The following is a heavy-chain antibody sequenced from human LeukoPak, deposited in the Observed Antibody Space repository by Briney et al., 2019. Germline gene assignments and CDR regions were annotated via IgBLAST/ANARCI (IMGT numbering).Heavy chain of an antibody. J-gene: IGHJ6*03. CDR3: ARDRYSSSSSHYYYMDV. CDR2: IYTSGST. D-gene: IGHD6-6*01. Sequence: SETLSLTCTVSGGSIGSYYWSWIRQPAGKGLEWIGRIYTSGSTNYNPSLKSRVTMSVDTSKNQFSLKLSSVTAADTAVYYCARDRYSSSSSHYYYMDVWGKGTTVTVSS. V-gene: IGHV4-4*07. CDR1: GGSIGSYY.